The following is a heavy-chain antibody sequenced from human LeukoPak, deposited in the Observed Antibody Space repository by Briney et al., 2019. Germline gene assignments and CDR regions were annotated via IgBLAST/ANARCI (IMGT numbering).Heavy chain of an antibody. CDR3: ARVGSNWYNYFDP. J-gene: IGHJ5*02. CDR1: GYTFTSYD. V-gene: IGHV1-8*01. D-gene: IGHD6-13*01. CDR2: MNPNTGNT. Sequence: ASVKLSCKASGYTFTSYDINWVRQATGQGLEWMGWMNPNTGNTAYAQKFQGRVTMTRNTSTRTAYMELNSLTSDDTAVYDCARVGSNWYNYFDPWGQGTLVTVSS.